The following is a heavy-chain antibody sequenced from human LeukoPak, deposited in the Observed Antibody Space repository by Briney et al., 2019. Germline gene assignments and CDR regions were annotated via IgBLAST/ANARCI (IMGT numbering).Heavy chain of an antibody. V-gene: IGHV3-30-3*01. D-gene: IGHD3-3*01. J-gene: IGHJ6*02. CDR2: ISYDGSNK. CDR3: ARAGSDDFWSDSKPFYYYYGMDV. Sequence: PGGSLRLSCAASGFTFSSYAMHWVRQAPGKGLEWVAVISYDGSNKYYANSVKGRFTISRDNSKNTLFLQMNSLRGEDTAVYYCARAGSDDFWSDSKPFYYYYGMDVWGQGTTVTVSS. CDR1: GFTFSSYA.